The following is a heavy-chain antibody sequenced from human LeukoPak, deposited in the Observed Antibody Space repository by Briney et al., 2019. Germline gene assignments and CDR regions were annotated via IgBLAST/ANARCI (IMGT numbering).Heavy chain of an antibody. CDR2: ISSSGSTI. D-gene: IGHD4-23*01. V-gene: IGHV3-48*03. J-gene: IGHJ4*02. Sequence: GGSLRLSCAASGFTFSSYEMHWVRQAPGKGREGVSYISSSGSTIYYADSVKGRFTISRDNAKNSLYLQMNSLRAEDTAVYYCARDYGGSSPFDYWGQGTLVTVSS. CDR3: ARDYGGSSPFDY. CDR1: GFTFSSYE.